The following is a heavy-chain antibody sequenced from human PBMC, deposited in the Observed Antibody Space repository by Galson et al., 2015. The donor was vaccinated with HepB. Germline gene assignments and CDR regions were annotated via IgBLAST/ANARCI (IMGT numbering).Heavy chain of an antibody. CDR3: AREGRIAGNDEASDI. D-gene: IGHD6-13*01. CDR2: IKQDGSDK. Sequence: SLRLSCAASGLTFSGYWMTWVRQAPGKGPEWVANIKQDGSDKYYVDSVKGRFTISRDNANNSLHLQMNSLRAEDTAVYYCAREGRIAGNDEASDIWGQGTMVTVSS. J-gene: IGHJ3*02. V-gene: IGHV3-7*03. CDR1: GLTFSGYW.